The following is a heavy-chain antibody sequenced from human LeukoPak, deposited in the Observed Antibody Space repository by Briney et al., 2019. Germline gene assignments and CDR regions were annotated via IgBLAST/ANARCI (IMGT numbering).Heavy chain of an antibody. CDR3: ARFPFGEQDY. CDR1: GGSISSYY. V-gene: IGHV4-59*08. CDR2: IYYSGST. D-gene: IGHD3-10*01. Sequence: PSETLFLTCTVSGGSISSYYWSWIRQPPGKGLEWIGYIYYSGSTKYNPSLKSRVTISIDTSKNQFSLKLSSVTAADTAVYYCARFPFGEQDYWGQGTLVTVSS. J-gene: IGHJ4*02.